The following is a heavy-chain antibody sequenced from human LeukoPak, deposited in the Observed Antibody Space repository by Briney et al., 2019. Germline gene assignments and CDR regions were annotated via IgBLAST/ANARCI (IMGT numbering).Heavy chain of an antibody. D-gene: IGHD6-19*01. V-gene: IGHV1-24*01. CDR1: GYTLTELS. J-gene: IGHJ4*02. Sequence: GASVKVSCKVSGYTLTELSMHWVREAPGKGLEWMGGFDPEDGETIYAQKSQGRVTMTEDTSTDTAYMELSSLRSEDTAVYYCATLGSGWYYFDYWGQGTLVTVSS. CDR2: FDPEDGET. CDR3: ATLGSGWYYFDY.